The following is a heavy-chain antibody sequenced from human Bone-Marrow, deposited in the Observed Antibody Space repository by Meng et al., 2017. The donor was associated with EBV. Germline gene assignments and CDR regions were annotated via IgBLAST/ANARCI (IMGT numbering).Heavy chain of an antibody. V-gene: IGHV4-4*02. CDR2: IYHSGST. D-gene: IGHD6-6*01. Sequence: GPLLGRPSAPLSLSSTVFDGYISSLNLRSWLRQSPGEVLEWSGEIYHSGSTNYNPSFKSRVTISVDEPKNQFSLKLTSVTAADTAVYYCAREGGFYSSSPDYWGPGTLVTVSS. CDR1: DGYISSLNL. CDR3: AREGGFYSSSPDY. J-gene: IGHJ4*02.